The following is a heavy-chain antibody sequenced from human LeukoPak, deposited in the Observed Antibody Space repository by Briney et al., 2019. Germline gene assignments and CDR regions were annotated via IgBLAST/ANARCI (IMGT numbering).Heavy chain of an antibody. D-gene: IGHD3-16*01. Sequence: GGSLRLSCAAPGISFSGYWMSWVRQSPGKGLEWVANIKQDGSERYYADSVKGRFTISRDNAKNSVFLQMNSLRAEDTAVYFCASEGGPFDHWGQGTQVTVSS. CDR1: GISFSGYW. CDR2: IKQDGSER. J-gene: IGHJ4*02. V-gene: IGHV3-7*01. CDR3: ASEGGPFDH.